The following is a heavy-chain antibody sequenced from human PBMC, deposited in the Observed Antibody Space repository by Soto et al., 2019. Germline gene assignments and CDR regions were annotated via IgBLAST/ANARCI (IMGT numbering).Heavy chain of an antibody. J-gene: IGHJ4*02. CDR1: GFTFSSYS. CDR2: ISRRSRDI. CDR3: TRDKIDMDLTTAYFQY. Sequence: EVQLVESGGGLVKPGGSLRLSCAASGFTFSSYSMNWVRQAPGKGLEWVSSISRRSRDIYYADSVKGRFTISRDNAKNSVFLQMDSLRAEDTAVYYCTRDKIDMDLTTAYFQYWGQGTLVSVSS. D-gene: IGHD2-15*01. V-gene: IGHV3-21*01.